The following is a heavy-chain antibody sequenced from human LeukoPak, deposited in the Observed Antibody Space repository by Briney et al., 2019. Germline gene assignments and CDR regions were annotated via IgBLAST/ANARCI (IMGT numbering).Heavy chain of an antibody. CDR3: ARHFRDGYNSTPFGY. Sequence: PSETLSLTCTVSGYSINSGYYWGWIRQPPGKGLEWIGSIYHSGSTNYNPSLKSRVTISVDTSKNQFSLKLSSVTAADTAVYYCARHFRDGYNSTPFGYWGQGTLVTVSS. CDR2: IYHSGST. V-gene: IGHV4-38-2*02. CDR1: GYSINSGYY. J-gene: IGHJ4*02. D-gene: IGHD5-24*01.